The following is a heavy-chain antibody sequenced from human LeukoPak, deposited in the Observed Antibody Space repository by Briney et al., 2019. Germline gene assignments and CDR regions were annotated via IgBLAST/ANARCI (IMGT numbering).Heavy chain of an antibody. V-gene: IGHV4-39*01. J-gene: IGHJ6*03. CDR2: IYYSGST. Sequence: SETLSLTXTVSGGSISSSSYYWGWIRQPPGKGPEWIGSIYYSGSTYYNPSLKSRVTISVDTSKNQFSLKLSSVTAADTAVYYCARLGYYDSSGYYWASKDYYYYYMDVWGKGTTVTVSS. D-gene: IGHD3-22*01. CDR1: GGSISSSSYY. CDR3: ARLGYYDSSGYYWASKDYYYYYMDV.